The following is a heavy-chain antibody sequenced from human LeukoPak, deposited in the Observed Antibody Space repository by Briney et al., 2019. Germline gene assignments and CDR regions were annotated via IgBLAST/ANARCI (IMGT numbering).Heavy chain of an antibody. CDR1: GFTFSSYA. D-gene: IGHD1-7*01. CDR3: AKDITGTTRFDY. J-gene: IGHJ4*02. CDR2: ISGSGGNT. Sequence: PGASLRLSCAASGFTFSSYAMSWVRQAPGKGLEWVSGISGSGGNTYYADSVKGRFTISRDNSKNTLYLQMDSLRAEDTAVYYCAKDITGTTRFDYWGQGTLVTVSS. V-gene: IGHV3-23*01.